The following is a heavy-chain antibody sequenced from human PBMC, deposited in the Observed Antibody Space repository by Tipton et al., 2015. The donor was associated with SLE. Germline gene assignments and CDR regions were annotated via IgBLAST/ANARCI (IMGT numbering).Heavy chain of an antibody. CDR3: ARTGYSSSWLYFQH. D-gene: IGHD6-13*01. J-gene: IGHJ1*01. Sequence: TLSLTCAVYGGSFSGYYWSWIRQPPGQGLEWIGSIYHTGTTYYNPSLKSRVTISVDTSTNQFSLKLSSVTAADTAVYYCARTGYSSSWLYFQHWGQGTLVTVSS. CDR2: IYHTGTT. CDR1: GGSFSGYY. V-gene: IGHV4-34*01.